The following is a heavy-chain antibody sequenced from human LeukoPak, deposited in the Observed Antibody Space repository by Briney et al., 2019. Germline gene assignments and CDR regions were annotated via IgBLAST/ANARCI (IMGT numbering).Heavy chain of an antibody. CDR2: IYHRGST. CDR1: GYSISSGFY. CDR3: ARANVLLNDAFDI. Sequence: SETLSLTCTVSGYSISSGFYWGWIRQPPGKGLEWIGSIYHRGSTYYNPSLKSRVTISLDTSKNQFSLKLSSVTAADTAVYYCARANVLLNDAFDIWGQGTMVTVSS. D-gene: IGHD3-10*01. V-gene: IGHV4-38-2*02. J-gene: IGHJ3*02.